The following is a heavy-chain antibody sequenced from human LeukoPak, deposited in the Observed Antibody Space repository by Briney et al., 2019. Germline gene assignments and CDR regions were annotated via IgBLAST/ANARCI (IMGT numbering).Heavy chain of an antibody. Sequence: ASVKVSCKASGYTFTLYGISWVRQAPGQGLEWMGGIIPIFGTANYAQKFQGRVTITADKSTSTAYMELSSLRSEDTAVYYCAHPYSSSWYYFDYWGQGTLVTVSS. J-gene: IGHJ4*02. V-gene: IGHV1-69*06. CDR2: IIPIFGTA. D-gene: IGHD6-13*01. CDR1: GYTFTLYG. CDR3: AHPYSSSWYYFDY.